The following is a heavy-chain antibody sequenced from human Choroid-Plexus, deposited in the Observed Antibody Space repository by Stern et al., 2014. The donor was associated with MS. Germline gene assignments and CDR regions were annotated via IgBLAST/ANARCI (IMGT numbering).Heavy chain of an antibody. CDR1: GFTFGSCA. D-gene: IGHD2/OR15-2a*01. J-gene: IGHJ5*02. Sequence: VQLVESGGGVVQPGRPLRLSCVASGFTFGSCAMHWVRQAPGKGLEWVGGVSHDGSYKYYADSVNGRFTISRDNSQNTLYKQMSSLRPEDTAVYYCAKDRQYLTYFFDHWGQGSLVTVSS. CDR2: VSHDGSYK. CDR3: AKDRQYLTYFFDH. V-gene: IGHV3-30*18.